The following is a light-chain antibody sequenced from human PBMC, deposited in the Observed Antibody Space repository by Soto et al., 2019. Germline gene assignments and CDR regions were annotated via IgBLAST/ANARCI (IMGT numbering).Light chain of an antibody. CDR3: GSYTSSSTYV. V-gene: IGLV2-14*01. CDR2: EVN. Sequence: QSVLTQPASVSGSPGQSITISCTGTSSDVGGHDYVSWYQHHPGKAPELMIYEVNNRPSGVSSRFSGSKSGNTASLTISGLQAEDEAAYYCGSYTSSSTYVFGTGTKLTVL. CDR1: SSDVGGHDY. J-gene: IGLJ1*01.